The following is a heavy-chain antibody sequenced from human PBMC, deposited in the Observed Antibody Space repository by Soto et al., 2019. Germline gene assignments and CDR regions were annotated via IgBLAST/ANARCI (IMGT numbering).Heavy chain of an antibody. Sequence: GGSLRLSCAASGFTFSDYYMSWIRQAPGKGLEWVSYISSSDNTIYYADSVKGRFTISRDNAKNSLYLQMNSLRAEDTAVYYCARDRYYDFLSGYYGSWYFDYWGQGTLVTVSS. CDR1: GFTFSDYY. J-gene: IGHJ4*02. V-gene: IGHV3-11*01. D-gene: IGHD3-3*01. CDR3: ARDRYYDFLSGYYGSWYFDY. CDR2: ISSSDNTI.